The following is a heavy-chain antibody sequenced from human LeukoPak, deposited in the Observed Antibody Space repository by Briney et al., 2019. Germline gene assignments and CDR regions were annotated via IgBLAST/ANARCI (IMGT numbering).Heavy chain of an antibody. V-gene: IGHV1-69*06. CDR3: ATPGPEYSSSWYPFDY. J-gene: IGHJ4*02. CDR2: IIPIFGTA. Sequence: ASVKVSCKASGGTFSSYAISWVRQAPGQGLEWMGGIIPIFGTANYAQKFRGRVTITADKSASTAYMELSSLRSEDTAVYYCATPGPEYSSSWYPFDYRGQGTLVTVSS. D-gene: IGHD6-13*01. CDR1: GGTFSSYA.